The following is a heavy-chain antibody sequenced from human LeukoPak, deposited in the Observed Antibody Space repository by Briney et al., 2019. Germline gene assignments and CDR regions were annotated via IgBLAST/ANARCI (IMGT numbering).Heavy chain of an antibody. CDR1: GGSTNNYY. V-gene: IGHV4-59*01. Sequence: SETLSLTCTVSGGSTNNYYWTWIQQPPGKGLEWIGNIYNSGNTNYNPSLKSRVTISIDTSKNQFSLKVISVTAADTAIYYCARESGSYLWRSWLNPWGQGTLVTVSS. CDR2: IYNSGNT. CDR3: ARESGSYLWRSWLNP. D-gene: IGHD3-16*01. J-gene: IGHJ5*02.